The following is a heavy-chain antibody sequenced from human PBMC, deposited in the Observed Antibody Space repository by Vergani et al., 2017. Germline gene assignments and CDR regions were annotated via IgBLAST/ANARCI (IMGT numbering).Heavy chain of an antibody. CDR1: EYSFGNYW. CDR2: IYPADSDT. V-gene: IGHV5-51*01. J-gene: IGHJ4*02. D-gene: IGHD1-1*01. Sequence: EVELVQSGPEMSKPGESLKISCKRSEYSFGNYWIGWVRQMPGKGLEWMGIIYPADSDTRYSPSFQGQVTISADKSISTAFLQWDSLKASDTALYYCARHTTYTDSWGQGTLVTVSS. CDR3: ARHTTYTDS.